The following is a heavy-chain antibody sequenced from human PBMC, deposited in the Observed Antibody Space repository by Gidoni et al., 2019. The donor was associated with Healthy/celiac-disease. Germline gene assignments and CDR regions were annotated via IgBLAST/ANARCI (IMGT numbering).Heavy chain of an antibody. D-gene: IGHD5-18*01. CDR3: ARPGYSYGSDAFDI. Sequence: KFQGRVTITRDTSASTAYMELSSLRSEDTAVYYCARPGYSYGSDAFDIWGQGTMVTVSS. J-gene: IGHJ3*02. V-gene: IGHV1-3*01.